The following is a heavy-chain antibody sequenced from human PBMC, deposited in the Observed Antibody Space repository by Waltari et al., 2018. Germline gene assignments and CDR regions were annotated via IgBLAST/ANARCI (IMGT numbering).Heavy chain of an antibody. CDR3: AKLPG. CDR2: IRYEGSNK. Sequence: QVQLVESGGGVVQPGGSLRLSCAASGFTFSSYGMHWVRQAPGKGLVWVAFIRYEGSNKYYADSVKGRFTISRDNSKNTLYLQMNSLRAEDTAVYYCAKLPGWGQGTLVTVSS. CDR1: GFTFSSYG. V-gene: IGHV3-30*02. J-gene: IGHJ4*02. D-gene: IGHD5-18*01.